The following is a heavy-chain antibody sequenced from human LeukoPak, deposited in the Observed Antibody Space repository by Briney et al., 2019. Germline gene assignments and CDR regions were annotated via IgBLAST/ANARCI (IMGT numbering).Heavy chain of an antibody. V-gene: IGHV3-23*01. J-gene: IGHJ4*02. D-gene: IGHD5-18*01. CDR1: GFPFNRYA. Sequence: RGGSQRLSCAASGFPFNRYAMRWVRRAPGKGLEWVSAISGSGGSTYYADSVKGRFTISRDNSKNTLYLQMNSLRAEDTAVYYCAGGGYSYGNPGDYWGQGTLVTVSS. CDR3: AGGGYSYGNPGDY. CDR2: ISGSGGST.